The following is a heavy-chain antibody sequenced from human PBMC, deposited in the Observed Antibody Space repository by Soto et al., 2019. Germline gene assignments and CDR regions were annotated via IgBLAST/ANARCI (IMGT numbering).Heavy chain of an antibody. V-gene: IGHV1-69*02. J-gene: IGHJ4*02. D-gene: IGHD4-17*01. CDR3: ARGPTVTTHDY. CDR2: IIPILGIA. CDR1: GGTFSSYT. Sequence: SVKVSCKASGGTFSSYTISWVRQAPGQGLEWMGRIIPILGIANYAQKFQGRVTITADKSTSTAYMEPSSLRSEDTAVYYCARGPTVTTHDYWGQGTLVTVPQ.